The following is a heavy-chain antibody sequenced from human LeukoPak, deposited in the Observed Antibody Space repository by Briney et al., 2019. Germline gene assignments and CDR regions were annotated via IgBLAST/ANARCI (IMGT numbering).Heavy chain of an antibody. Sequence: GVSLRLSCAASGFPFSSYSIHWVRQAPGKGLEWVAVISYDGSIKYYADSVKGRFTIPRDNSKNTLLLQLNSLKAEDTAVYYCARDLGRSGIGVVIYWYFDLWGRGTLVTVSS. D-gene: IGHD3-22*01. CDR1: GFPFSSYS. V-gene: IGHV3-30-3*01. CDR2: ISYDGSIK. CDR3: ARDLGRSGIGVVIYWYFDL. J-gene: IGHJ2*01.